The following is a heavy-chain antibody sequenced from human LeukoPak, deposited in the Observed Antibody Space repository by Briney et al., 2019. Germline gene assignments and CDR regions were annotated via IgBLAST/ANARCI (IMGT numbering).Heavy chain of an antibody. CDR2: IWYDGSNK. D-gene: IGHD4-17*01. CDR1: GFTFSSYG. J-gene: IGHJ4*02. CDR3: ARVVSTVTTWAPYFDY. V-gene: IGHV3-33*01. Sequence: PGGSLRLSCAASGFTFSSYGMHWVRQAPGKGLEWVAVIWYDGSNKYYADSVKGRFTISRDNSKNTLYLQMNSLRAEDTAVYYCARVVSTVTTWAPYFDYWGQGTLVTVSS.